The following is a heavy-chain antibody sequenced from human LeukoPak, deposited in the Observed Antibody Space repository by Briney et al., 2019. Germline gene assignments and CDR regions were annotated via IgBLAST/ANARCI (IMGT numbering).Heavy chain of an antibody. D-gene: IGHD6-19*01. CDR1: GDSVSSNSAA. CDR2: TYYRSKWYN. Sequence: SQTLSLTCAISGDSVSSNSAAWNWIRQSPSRGLEWLGRTYYRSKWYNDYAVSVKSRITINPDTSKNQFYLQLNSVTPEDTAVYYCARAGWLVRGGELDYWGQGTLVTVSS. CDR3: ARAGWLVRGGELDY. J-gene: IGHJ4*02. V-gene: IGHV6-1*01.